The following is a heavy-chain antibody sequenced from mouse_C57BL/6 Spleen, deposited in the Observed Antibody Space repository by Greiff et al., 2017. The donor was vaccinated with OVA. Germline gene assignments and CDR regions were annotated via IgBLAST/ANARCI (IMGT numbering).Heavy chain of an antibody. Sequence: EVMLVESGGGLVKPGGSLKLSCAASGFTFSDYGMHWFRPAPEKGLEWVAYISSGSSTIYYADTVKGRFTISRDNAKKTLFLKMTSLRSEDTAMYYCARGDYYGSSYDFDVWGTGTTVTVSA. CDR2: ISSGSSTI. J-gene: IGHJ1*03. V-gene: IGHV5-17*01. CDR1: GFTFSDYG. D-gene: IGHD1-1*01. CDR3: ARGDYYGSSYDFDV.